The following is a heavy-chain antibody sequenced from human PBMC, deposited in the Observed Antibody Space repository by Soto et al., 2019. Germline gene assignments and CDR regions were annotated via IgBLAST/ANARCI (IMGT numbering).Heavy chain of an antibody. Sequence: GVPVKLSWKASGYTITGYYLRWLRHAKRQGLEWMGWIDANSGGTNYAQKFQGRVAMTRDTSISAAYMELSRLRSDDTAVYYCARGYCSGGTCYPPASSHYSWGQGTLVTVSS. V-gene: IGHV1-2*02. D-gene: IGHD2-15*01. CDR2: IDANSGGT. J-gene: IGHJ4*02. CDR1: GYTITGYY. CDR3: ARGYCSGGTCYPPASSHYS.